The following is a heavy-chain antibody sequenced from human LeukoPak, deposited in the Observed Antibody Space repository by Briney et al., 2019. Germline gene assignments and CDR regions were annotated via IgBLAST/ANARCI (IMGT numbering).Heavy chain of an antibody. J-gene: IGHJ4*02. Sequence: SVKVSCKASGGTFSSYAISWVRQAPGQGLEWMGRIIPILGIANYAQKFQGRVTITADKSTSTAYMELSSLRSEDTAVYYCARDGDYDILTGMGYYFDYWGQGTLVTVSS. D-gene: IGHD3-9*01. CDR2: IIPILGIA. CDR1: GGTFSSYA. V-gene: IGHV1-69*04. CDR3: ARDGDYDILTGMGYYFDY.